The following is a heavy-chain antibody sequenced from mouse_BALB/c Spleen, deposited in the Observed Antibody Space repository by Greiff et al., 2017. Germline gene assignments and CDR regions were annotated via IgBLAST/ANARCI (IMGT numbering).Heavy chain of an antibody. CDR2: IAPGSGST. CDR3: AREGDYGNYHAMDY. J-gene: IGHJ4*01. V-gene: IGHV1S41*01. CDR1: GYTFTSYW. D-gene: IGHD2-1*01. Sequence: DLVKPGASVKLSCKASGYTFTSYWINWIKQRPGQGLEWIGRIAPGSGSTYYNEMFKGKATLTVDTSSSTAYIQLSSLSSEDSAVYFCAREGDYGNYHAMDYWGQGTSVTVSS.